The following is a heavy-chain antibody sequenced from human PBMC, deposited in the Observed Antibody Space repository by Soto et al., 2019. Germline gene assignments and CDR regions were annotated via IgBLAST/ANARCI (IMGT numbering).Heavy chain of an antibody. CDR1: GFTFSSSA. J-gene: IGHJ3*02. V-gene: IGHV3-30-3*01. CDR2: ISYAGSNK. Sequence: QVQLVESGGGVVQPGRSLRLSCAASGFTFSSSAMHWVRQAPGKGLEWVAVISYAGSNKYYADSVKGRFTISRDNSKNTLYLQMKSLRAEDTAVYYCARELRTYCGGDCYSDAFDIWGQGTMVTVSS. CDR3: ARELRTYCGGDCYSDAFDI. D-gene: IGHD2-21*02.